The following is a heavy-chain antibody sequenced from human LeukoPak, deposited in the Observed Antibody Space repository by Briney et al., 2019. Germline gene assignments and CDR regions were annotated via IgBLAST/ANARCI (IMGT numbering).Heavy chain of an antibody. CDR2: IKQDGSEK. D-gene: IGHD6-19*01. CDR1: GSTFSSYW. Sequence: GGSLRLSCAASGSTFSSYWMSWVRQAPGKGLEWVANIKQDGSEKYYVDSVKGRFTISRDNAKNSLYLQMNSLRAEDTAVYYCARVSHGSGWYGGAFDIWGQGTMVTVSS. CDR3: ARVSHGSGWYGGAFDI. V-gene: IGHV3-7*01. J-gene: IGHJ3*02.